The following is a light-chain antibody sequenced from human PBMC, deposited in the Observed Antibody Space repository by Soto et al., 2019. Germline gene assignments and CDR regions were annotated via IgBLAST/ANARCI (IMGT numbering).Light chain of an antibody. CDR1: QSVSTN. J-gene: IGKJ1*01. CDR2: GTS. Sequence: EIVHIRFSCIMSSSEGERATXSCRASQSVSTNLAWYQQKPGQPPRLLLYGTSTRATGIPARISGSRSGTEFTLTTSSLQSEDFAVYYCHQHNEWPRTFGQNTKVDI. CDR3: HQHNEWPRT. V-gene: IGKV3-15*01.